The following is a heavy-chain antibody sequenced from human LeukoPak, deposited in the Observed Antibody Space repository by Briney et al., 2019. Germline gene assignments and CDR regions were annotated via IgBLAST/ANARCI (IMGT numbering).Heavy chain of an antibody. CDR2: MNPINGNT. J-gene: IGHJ5*02. V-gene: IGHV1-8*02. CDR1: GYTFTGHY. Sequence: GASVKVSCKTSGYTFTGHYMHWVRQAPGQGLEWMGWMNPINGNTGYARKFQGRVTMTRDTSISTAYMELRSLTSEDTAIYYCVRDGEGVAISVNFWFDPWGQGTLVTVSS. D-gene: IGHD3-10*01. CDR3: VRDGEGVAISVNFWFDP.